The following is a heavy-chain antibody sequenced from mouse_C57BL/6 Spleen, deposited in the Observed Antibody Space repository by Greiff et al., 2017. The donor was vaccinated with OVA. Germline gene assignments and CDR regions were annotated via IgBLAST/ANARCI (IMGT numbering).Heavy chain of an antibody. CDR1: GYSITSGYD. CDR2: ISYSGST. CDR3: ASSYGYYAMDY. J-gene: IGHJ4*01. Sequence: EVKLQESGPGMVKPSQSLSLTCTVTGYSITSGYDWHWIRHFPGNKLEWMGYISYSGSTNYNPSLKSRISITHDTSKNHFFLKLNSVTTEDTATYYCASSYGYYAMDYWGQGTSVTVSS. D-gene: IGHD1-1*02. V-gene: IGHV3-1*01.